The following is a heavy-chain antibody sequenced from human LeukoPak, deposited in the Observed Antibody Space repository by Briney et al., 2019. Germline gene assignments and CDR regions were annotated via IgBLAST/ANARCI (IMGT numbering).Heavy chain of an antibody. CDR3: ARYLIGWSSAFDI. V-gene: IGHV3-66*01. CDR1: GFTVSSNY. Sequence: GGSLRLSRAASGFTVSSNYMSWVRQAPGKGLEWVSVVYSGGSTYYADSMKGRITISRDSSKNTLYLQMNSLRAEDTAVYYCARYLIGWSSAFDIWGQGTMVTVSS. J-gene: IGHJ3*02. CDR2: VYSGGST. D-gene: IGHD6-19*01.